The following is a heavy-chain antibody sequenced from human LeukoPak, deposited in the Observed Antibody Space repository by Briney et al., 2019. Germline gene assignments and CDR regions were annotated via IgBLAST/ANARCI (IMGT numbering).Heavy chain of an antibody. Sequence: GGSLRLSCAASGFTFSSYGMPWVRQAPGKGLEWVAVIWYDGSNKYYADSVKGRFTISRDNSKNTLYLQMNSLRAEDTAVYYCARTGYYYDSSGYYPGWDYFDYWGQGTLVTVSS. J-gene: IGHJ4*02. CDR2: IWYDGSNK. CDR3: ARTGYYYDSSGYYPGWDYFDY. CDR1: GFTFSSYG. D-gene: IGHD3-22*01. V-gene: IGHV3-33*01.